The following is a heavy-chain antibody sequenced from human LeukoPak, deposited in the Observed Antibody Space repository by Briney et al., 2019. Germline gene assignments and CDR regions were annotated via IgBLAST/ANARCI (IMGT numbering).Heavy chain of an antibody. V-gene: IGHV3-20*01. CDR3: ARAPSHYGEHSSGMDV. D-gene: IGHD4-17*01. CDR1: GFTFDDYG. J-gene: IGHJ6*02. Sequence: PGGSLRLSCAASGFTFDDYGMSWVRQAPGKGLEWVSGINWNGGSTHYTDSVKGRFTISRDNAKNSLYLQMNSLRAEDTPLYHCARAPSHYGEHSSGMDVWGQGTPVTASS. CDR2: INWNGGST.